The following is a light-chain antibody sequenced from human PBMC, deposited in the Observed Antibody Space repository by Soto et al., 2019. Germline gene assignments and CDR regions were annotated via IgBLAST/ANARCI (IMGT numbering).Light chain of an antibody. CDR1: SSDVGGYNY. CDR3: SSYAGRYTWV. J-gene: IGLJ2*01. CDR2: DVS. Sequence: QSVLTQPRSVSGSPGQSVTISCTGTSSDVGGYNYVSWFQHHPGKAPKLMIYDVSERPSGVPDRFSGSKSGNTASLTISGLQAEDEADFYCSSYAGRYTWVFGGGTKVTVL. V-gene: IGLV2-11*01.